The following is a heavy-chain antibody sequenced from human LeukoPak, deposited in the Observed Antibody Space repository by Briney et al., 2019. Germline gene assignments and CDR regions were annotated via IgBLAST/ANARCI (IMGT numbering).Heavy chain of an antibody. CDR2: IKSDGSSI. V-gene: IGHV3-74*01. CDR3: AREFSASY. J-gene: IGHJ4*02. Sequence: GGPLRLSRASSGFPFSRDRMLWSGDPPGTGLVWVSRIKSDGSSISYADSVKGRFTISRDNAKNTLYLQMNSLRAEDTAVYYCAREFSASYWGQGTLVTVSS. CDR1: GFPFSRDR. D-gene: IGHD6-19*01.